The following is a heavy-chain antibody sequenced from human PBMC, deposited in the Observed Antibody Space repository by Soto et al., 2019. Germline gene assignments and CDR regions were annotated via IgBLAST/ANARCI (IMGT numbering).Heavy chain of an antibody. Sequence: GGSLRLSCSASGFTFSTYWMTWVRQAPGKGLESVANIKQDGSDKYYVDSVKGRFTISRDNAKNSLYLQMNSLRVEDTALYYCARGNTMDVWGQGTTVTVSS. CDR3: ARGNTMDV. V-gene: IGHV3-7*03. CDR2: IKQDGSDK. J-gene: IGHJ6*02. CDR1: GFTFSTYW.